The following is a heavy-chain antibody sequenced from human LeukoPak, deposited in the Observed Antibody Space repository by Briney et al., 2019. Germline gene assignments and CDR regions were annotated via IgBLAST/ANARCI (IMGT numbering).Heavy chain of an antibody. V-gene: IGHV3-23*01. CDR3: AKSRVLPQGIDY. CDR1: GFTFSSYA. D-gene: IGHD2/OR15-2a*01. Sequence: GGSLRLSCAASGFTFSSYAMSWVRQAPGKGLEWVSAISGSGGSTYDADSVKGRFTISRDNSKNTLYLQMNSLRAEDTAVYYCAKSRVLPQGIDYWGQGTLVTVSS. CDR2: ISGSGGST. J-gene: IGHJ4*02.